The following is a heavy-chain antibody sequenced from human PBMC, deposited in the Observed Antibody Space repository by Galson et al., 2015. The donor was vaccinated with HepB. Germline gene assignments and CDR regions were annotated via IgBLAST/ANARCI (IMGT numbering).Heavy chain of an antibody. D-gene: IGHD4-23*01. J-gene: IGHJ4*02. CDR1: GGTFSSYA. CDR3: ARVRDYGGNQRFDY. Sequence: SVKVSCKASGGTFSSYAISWVRQAPGQGLEWMGGIIPIFGTANYAQKFQGRVTITADESTSTAYMELSSLRSEDTAVYYCARVRDYGGNQRFDYWGQGTLVTVSS. V-gene: IGHV1-69*13. CDR2: IIPIFGTA.